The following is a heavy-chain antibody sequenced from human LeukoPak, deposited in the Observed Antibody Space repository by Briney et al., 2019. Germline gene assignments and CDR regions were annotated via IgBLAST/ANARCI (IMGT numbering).Heavy chain of an antibody. CDR1: GFTFSSYW. CDR2: INQDGGEK. D-gene: IGHD6-13*01. V-gene: IGHV3-7*01. Sequence: PGGSLRLSCEASGFTFSSYWMSWVRQAPGKGLEWVANINQDGGEKHYVDSVKGRFTISRDNAKNSLYLQMNSLRAEDTAVYFCARESARAWSSSSSWYGDYWGQGTLVTVSS. J-gene: IGHJ4*02. CDR3: ARESARAWSSSSSWYGDY.